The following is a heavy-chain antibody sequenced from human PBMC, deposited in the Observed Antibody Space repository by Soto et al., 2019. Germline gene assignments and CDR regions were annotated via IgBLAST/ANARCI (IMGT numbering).Heavy chain of an antibody. CDR2: IDWDDDK. J-gene: IGHJ4*02. CDR1: GFSLSTSGMC. V-gene: IGHV2-70*01. Sequence: SGPTLVNPTQTLTLTCTFSGFSLSTSGMCVSWIRQPPGKALEWLALIDWDDDKYYSTSLKTRLTISKDTSKNQVVLTMTNMDPVDTATYYCARGIPGIAAAGYFDYWGQGTLVTVSS. CDR3: ARGIPGIAAAGYFDY. D-gene: IGHD6-13*01.